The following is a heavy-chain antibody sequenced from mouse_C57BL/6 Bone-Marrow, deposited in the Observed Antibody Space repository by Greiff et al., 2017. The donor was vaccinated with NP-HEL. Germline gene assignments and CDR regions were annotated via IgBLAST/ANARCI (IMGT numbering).Heavy chain of an antibody. Sequence: QVQLKQSGAELARPGASVKLSCKASGYTFTSYGISWVKQRTGQGLEWIGEIYPRSGNTYYNEKFKGKATLTADKSSSTAYMELRSLTSEDSAVYFCARSGWLRAMDYWGQGTSVTVSS. CDR2: IYPRSGNT. J-gene: IGHJ4*01. V-gene: IGHV1-81*01. D-gene: IGHD1-1*02. CDR3: ARSGWLRAMDY. CDR1: GYTFTSYG.